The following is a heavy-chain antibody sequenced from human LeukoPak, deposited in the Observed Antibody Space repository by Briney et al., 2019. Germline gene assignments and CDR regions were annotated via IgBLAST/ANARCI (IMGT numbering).Heavy chain of an antibody. CDR2: IYYSGST. D-gene: IGHD4-11*01. CDR1: GGSISSGGYY. J-gene: IGHJ6*02. CDR3: ARDHTETSSLNFRNYYYYGMDI. Sequence: SETLSLTCTVSGGSISSGGYYWSWIRQHPGKGLEWIGYIYYSGSTYYNPSLTSRVTMSVDTSKNQFSLKLSSVTAADTAIYYCARDHTETSSLNFRNYYYYGMDIWGQGTTVIVSS. V-gene: IGHV4-31*03.